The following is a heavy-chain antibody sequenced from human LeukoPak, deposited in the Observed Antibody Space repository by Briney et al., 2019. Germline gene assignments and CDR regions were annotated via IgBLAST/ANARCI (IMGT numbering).Heavy chain of an antibody. D-gene: IGHD3-10*01. J-gene: IGHJ4*02. Sequence: PGGSLRLSCAASGFTFSSYAMSWVRQAPGKGLEWRSAISGSGGSTYYADSVKGRFTISRDNSKNTLHLQMNSLRAEDTALYYCANALEYYYGSGSSYWGQGTLVTVSS. CDR1: GFTFSSYA. CDR2: ISGSGGST. V-gene: IGHV3-23*01. CDR3: ANALEYYYGSGSSY.